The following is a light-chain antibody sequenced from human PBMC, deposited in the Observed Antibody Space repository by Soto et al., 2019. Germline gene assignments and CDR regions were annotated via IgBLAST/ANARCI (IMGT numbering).Light chain of an antibody. Sequence: EVGLTQSPGILSLSPGERAYLSCGASQSISSSFLAWYQQKPGQAPRLLIYGAVSRATGIPTRFSGTGSGTEFTLTISSLQSEDFALYYCQQYNDWPLTFGQGTKVDIK. J-gene: IGKJ1*01. CDR2: GAV. CDR3: QQYNDWPLT. CDR1: QSISSS. V-gene: IGKV3-15*01.